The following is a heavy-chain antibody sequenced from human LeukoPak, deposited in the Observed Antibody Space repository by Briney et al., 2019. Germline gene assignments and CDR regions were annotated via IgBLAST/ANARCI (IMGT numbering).Heavy chain of an antibody. CDR1: GFTFSDYY. J-gene: IGHJ4*02. CDR3: AKDVENYDILTGQDY. D-gene: IGHD3-9*01. V-gene: IGHV3-11*04. CDR2: IKGIGPTT. Sequence: GGSLRLSCAASGFTFSDYYMSWIRQAPGKGLEWVSTIKGIGPTTYYADSLKGRFTISRDNAKNSLFLQMSSLRADDTAIYYCAKDVENYDILTGQDYWGQGTLVTVSS.